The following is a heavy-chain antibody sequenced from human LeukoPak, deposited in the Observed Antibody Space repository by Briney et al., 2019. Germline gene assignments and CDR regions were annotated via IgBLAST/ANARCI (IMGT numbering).Heavy chain of an antibody. J-gene: IGHJ4*02. CDR3: AHKIEAGDYFDY. CDR2: IYWDDDK. CDR1: GFSLRTSGVG. D-gene: IGHD3-10*01. Sequence: SGPTLVNPPQTLTLTCTFSGFSLRTSGVGVGWIRQPPGKALEWLALIYWDDDKRYSPSLKSRLTITKDTSKNQVVLTMTNMDPVDTATYYCAHKIEAGDYFDYWGQGTLVTVSS. V-gene: IGHV2-5*02.